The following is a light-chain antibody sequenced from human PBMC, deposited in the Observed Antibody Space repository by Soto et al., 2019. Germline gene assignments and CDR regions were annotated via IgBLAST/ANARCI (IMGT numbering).Light chain of an antibody. CDR3: QHYSTVWA. CDR1: QSISRG. Sequence: DIQMTQSPSTLSSSVGDRVTITCRASQSISRGLAWYQQKPGKAPNVLIYDASTLESGVPSRFSGSGSGTEFTLTISSRQPEDFATYYCQHYSTVWAFGKGTKVDMK. V-gene: IGKV1-5*01. CDR2: DAS. J-gene: IGKJ1*01.